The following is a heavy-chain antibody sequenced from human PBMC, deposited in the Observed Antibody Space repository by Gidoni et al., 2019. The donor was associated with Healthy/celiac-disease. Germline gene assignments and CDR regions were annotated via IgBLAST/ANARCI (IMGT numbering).Heavy chain of an antibody. J-gene: IGHJ4*02. CDR2: ISYDGSNK. CDR3: ARDRPWGQPG. D-gene: IGHD3-16*01. V-gene: IGHV3-30-3*01. Sequence: QVQLVESGGGVVQPGRSLRLSCAASGFTFSSYAMHWVRQAPGKGLEWVAVISYDGSNKYYADSVKGRFTISRDNSKNTLYLQMNSLRAEDTAVYYCARDRPWGQPGWGQGTLVTVSS. CDR1: GFTFSSYA.